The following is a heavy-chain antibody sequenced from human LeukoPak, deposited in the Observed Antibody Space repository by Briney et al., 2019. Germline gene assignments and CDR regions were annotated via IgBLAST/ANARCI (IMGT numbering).Heavy chain of an antibody. V-gene: IGHV3-21*01. CDR1: GFTLSSCA. D-gene: IGHD3-16*02. J-gene: IGHJ4*02. Sequence: PGGSLRLSCAASGFTLSSCAMHWVRQAPGKGLEWVSSISSSSFSINYADSVKGRFTISRDNAKNSLYLQMNSLRAEDTAVYYCATDSTVIGAADPKWGQGTLVTVSS. CDR3: ATDSTVIGAADPK. CDR2: ISSSSFSI.